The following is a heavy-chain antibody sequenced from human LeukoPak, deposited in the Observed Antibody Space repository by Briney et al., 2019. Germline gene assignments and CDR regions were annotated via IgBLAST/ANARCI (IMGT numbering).Heavy chain of an antibody. Sequence: PSETLSLTCAVYGGSFSGYYWTWIRQTPGKGLEWIGEISHSGSTNYIPSHKSRVTISVDTSKNQFSLKVNSVTAADTAVYYCARGHEEWELLQRAVHFDYWGQGTLVSVSS. D-gene: IGHD1-26*01. CDR1: GGSFSGYY. J-gene: IGHJ4*02. CDR2: ISHSGST. CDR3: ARGHEEWELLQRAVHFDY. V-gene: IGHV4-34*01.